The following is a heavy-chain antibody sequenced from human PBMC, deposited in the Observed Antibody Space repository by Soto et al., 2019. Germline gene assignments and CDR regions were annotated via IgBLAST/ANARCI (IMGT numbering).Heavy chain of an antibody. Sequence: QVQLVESGGGVVQPGRSLRLSCAASGFTFSSYAMHWVRQAPGKGLEWVAVISYDGSNKYYADSVKGRFTISRDNSKNTLYLQMNSLRAEDTAVYYCARGRTTVVTVYWGQGTLVTVSS. CDR3: ARGRTTVVTVY. V-gene: IGHV3-30-3*01. J-gene: IGHJ4*02. CDR1: GFTFSSYA. CDR2: ISYDGSNK. D-gene: IGHD4-17*01.